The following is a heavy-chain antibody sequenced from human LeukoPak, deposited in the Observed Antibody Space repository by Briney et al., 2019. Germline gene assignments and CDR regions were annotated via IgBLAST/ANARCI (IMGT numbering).Heavy chain of an antibody. CDR2: TSARGGST. CDR3: ATRSDYGGNWNYFDY. D-gene: IGHD4-23*01. CDR1: GFTFSTYG. J-gene: IGHJ4*02. V-gene: IGHV3-23*01. Sequence: PGGSLRLSCAASGFTFSTYGMSWVRQAPGKGLEWVSATSARGGSTYYADSVKGRFTISRDNSKNTLYLQMNSLRAEDTAVYYCATRSDYGGNWNYFDYWGQGTLVTVSS.